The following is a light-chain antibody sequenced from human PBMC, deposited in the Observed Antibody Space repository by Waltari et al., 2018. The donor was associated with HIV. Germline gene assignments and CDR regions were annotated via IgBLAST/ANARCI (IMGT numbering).Light chain of an antibody. CDR1: TSTTGNNS. Sequence: QPVLTPPPSVSAPPGKQVTISCPGNTSTTGNNSISWYQRLPGTAPKLLIYDNSERPSGIPDRFSGSKSGTSATLGITGLQTGDEADYYCGTWDSSLSAVVFGTGTKVTVL. J-gene: IGLJ1*01. V-gene: IGLV1-51*01. CDR3: GTWDSSLSAVV. CDR2: DNS.